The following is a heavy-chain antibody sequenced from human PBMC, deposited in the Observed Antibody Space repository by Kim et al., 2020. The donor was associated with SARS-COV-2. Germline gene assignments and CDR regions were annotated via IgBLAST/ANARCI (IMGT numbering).Heavy chain of an antibody. D-gene: IGHD3-22*01. CDR1: GYSFTSYW. CDR3: ARRETYYYDSSGPTDAFDI. V-gene: IGHV5-10-1*01. J-gene: IGHJ3*02. Sequence: ESLKISCKGSGYSFTSYWISWVRQMPGKGLEWMGRIDPSDSYTNYSPSFQGHVTISADKSISTAYLQWSSLKASDTAMYYCARRETYYYDSSGPTDAFDIWGQGTMVTVSS. CDR2: IDPSDSYT.